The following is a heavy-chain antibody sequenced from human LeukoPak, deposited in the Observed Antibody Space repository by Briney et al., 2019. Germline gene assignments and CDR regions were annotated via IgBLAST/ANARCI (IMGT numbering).Heavy chain of an antibody. CDR3: ARVGSGIVVFDY. CDR2: ISSSSSYI. D-gene: IGHD2-15*01. J-gene: IGHJ4*02. CDR1: GFTFSSYS. Sequence: PGGSLRLSCAASGFTFSSYSMNWVRQAPGKGLEWVSSISSSSSYIYYADSVKGRFTISRDNAKNSLYLQMNSLRAEDTAVYDCARVGSGIVVFDYWGQGTLVTVSS. V-gene: IGHV3-21*01.